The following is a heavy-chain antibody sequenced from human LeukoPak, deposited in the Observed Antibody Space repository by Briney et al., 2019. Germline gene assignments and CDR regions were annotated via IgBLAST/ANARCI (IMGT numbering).Heavy chain of an antibody. CDR2: IHHTGNT. CDR1: KGSISNNDW. V-gene: IGHV4-4*02. D-gene: IGHD3-16*01. J-gene: IGHJ4*02. CDR3: ARLSGVGFFYASGSLSD. Sequence: NPSETLSLTCTVSKGSISNNDWLTWVRQSPGKGLEWVGEIHHTGNTNYNPSLKSRLAMSIDKSKNQFFLKLTSLSAADTAFYYCARLSGVGFFYASGSLSDWGQGTLVIVSS.